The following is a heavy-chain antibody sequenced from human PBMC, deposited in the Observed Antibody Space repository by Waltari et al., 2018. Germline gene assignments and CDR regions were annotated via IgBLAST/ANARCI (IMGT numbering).Heavy chain of an antibody. CDR2: IYYSGST. CDR1: GGSISSYY. V-gene: IGHV4-59*01. Sequence: QVQLQESGPGLVKPSETLSLTCTVSGGSISSYYWSWIRQPPGKGLEWIGYIYYSGSTNYNPALKSRVTISVDTSKNQFSLKLSSVTAADTAVYYCARGRVTYYFDYWGQGTLVTVSS. J-gene: IGHJ4*02. D-gene: IGHD5-18*01. CDR3: ARGRVTYYFDY.